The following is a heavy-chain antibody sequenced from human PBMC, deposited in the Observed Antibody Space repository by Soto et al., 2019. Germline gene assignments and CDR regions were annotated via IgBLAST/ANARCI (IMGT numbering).Heavy chain of an antibody. J-gene: IGHJ5*02. CDR2: ISYDGSNK. CDR3: ARTRGSGSSEFDP. D-gene: IGHD3-10*01. Sequence: PGGSLRLSCAASGFTFSSYAMHWVRQAPGKGLEWVAVISYDGSNKYYADSVKGRFTISRDNSKNTLYLQMNSLRAEDTAVYYCARTRGSGSSEFDPWGQGTLVTVSS. CDR1: GFTFSSYA. V-gene: IGHV3-30-3*01.